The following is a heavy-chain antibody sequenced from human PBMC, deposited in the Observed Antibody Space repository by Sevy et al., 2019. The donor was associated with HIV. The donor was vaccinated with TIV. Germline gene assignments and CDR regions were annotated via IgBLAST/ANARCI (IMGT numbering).Heavy chain of an antibody. V-gene: IGHV3-23*01. CDR1: GFSFDSYG. CDR2: ISGSGTRT. Sequence: GGSLRLSCAVSGFSFDSYGMTWVRQAPGKGLEWVSAISGSGTRTYYADSVKGRFIISRDNSKNTLDLQMNGLRAEDTAIYCCAKGGGGHYDPDEIAYYFYYYNMDVWGKGTTVTVSS. J-gene: IGHJ6*03. CDR3: AKGGGGHYDPDEIAYYFYYYNMDV. D-gene: IGHD3-22*01.